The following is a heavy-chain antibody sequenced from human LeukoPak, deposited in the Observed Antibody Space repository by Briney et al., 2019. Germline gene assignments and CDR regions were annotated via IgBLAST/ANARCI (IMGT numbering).Heavy chain of an antibody. CDR3: ARDLSTSSNWELDY. Sequence: GASVKVSCKASGYTFSDYYTHWVRRAPGQGLEWMGWINPNSGGTRYAQQFQGRVTMTRDTSIGTVYMELSTLRSDDTAVYYCARDLSTSSNWELDYWGQGTLVTVSS. J-gene: IGHJ4*02. V-gene: IGHV1-2*02. CDR2: INPNSGGT. CDR1: GYTFSDYY. D-gene: IGHD1-1*01.